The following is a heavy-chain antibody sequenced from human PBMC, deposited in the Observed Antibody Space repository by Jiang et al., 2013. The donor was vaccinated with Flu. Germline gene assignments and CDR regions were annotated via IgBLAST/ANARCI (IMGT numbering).Heavy chain of an antibody. Sequence: KPTQTLTLTCTFSGFSLTTNEMCVGWFRQPPGKALEWLALIDWEDDRYYRTSLRNRLTISKDTSKNEVVLTMSNMDPVDTATYYCARAYGGNSVRFDYWGQGTLVTVSS. CDR3: ARAYGGNSVRFDY. J-gene: IGHJ4*02. CDR2: IDWEDDR. D-gene: IGHD4-23*01. V-gene: IGHV2-70*01. CDR1: GFSLTTNEMC.